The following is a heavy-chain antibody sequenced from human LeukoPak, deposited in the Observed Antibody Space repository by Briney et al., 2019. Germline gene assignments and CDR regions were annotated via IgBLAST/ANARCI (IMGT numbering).Heavy chain of an antibody. Sequence: SETLSLTCTVSGGSISSSSYYWGWIRQPPGKGLEWIGSIYYSGSTYYNPSLKSRVTISVDTSKNQFSLKLSSVTAADTAVYYCARGGHIVVIPWFDPWGQGTLVTVSS. D-gene: IGHD2-21*01. CDR2: IYYSGST. V-gene: IGHV4-39*01. CDR1: GGSISSSSYY. J-gene: IGHJ5*02. CDR3: ARGGHIVVIPWFDP.